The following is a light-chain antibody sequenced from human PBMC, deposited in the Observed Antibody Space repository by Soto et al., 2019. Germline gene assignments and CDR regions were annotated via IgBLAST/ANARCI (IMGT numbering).Light chain of an antibody. Sequence: EIVLTQSPATLSLSTGEIDTISCRASQSGSRYLAWYQQKPGQAPMLLIYDASTRATGIPARFSGSGSGTDFTLTISSLEPEDFAVYYCQQRSNWLTFGGGTKVEIK. CDR2: DAS. V-gene: IGKV3-11*01. CDR1: QSGSRY. J-gene: IGKJ4*01. CDR3: QQRSNWLT.